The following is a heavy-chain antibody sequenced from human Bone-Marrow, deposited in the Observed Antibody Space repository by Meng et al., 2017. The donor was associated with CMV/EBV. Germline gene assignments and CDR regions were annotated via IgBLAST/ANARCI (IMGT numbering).Heavy chain of an antibody. CDR2: IYSGGSST. V-gene: IGHV3-23*03. Sequence: GESLKISCAASGFTFSSYAMSWVRQAPGKGLEWVSVIYSGGSSTYYADSVKGRFTISRDNSKNTLYLQMNSLRAEDTAVYYCAQSGYYFVSDYWGQGPLVTCFS. CDR3: AQSGYYFVSDY. J-gene: IGHJ4*02. CDR1: GFTFSSYA. D-gene: IGHD3-3*01.